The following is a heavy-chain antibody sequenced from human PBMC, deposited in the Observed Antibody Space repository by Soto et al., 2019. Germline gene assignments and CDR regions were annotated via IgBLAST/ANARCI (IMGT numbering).Heavy chain of an antibody. D-gene: IGHD6-19*01. J-gene: IGHJ4*02. CDR2: ISAYNGNT. CDR3: ARDLRPQNAVGTLSFEY. Sequence: QVQLVQSGAEVRKPGASVKVSCKASGYSFTNYGISWVRQAPGQGLEWMGWISAYNGNTKFAQKVQGRVTMATDTSTTTAYMELRSLRSDDTAVYYCARDLRPQNAVGTLSFEYWGQGALVTVSS. V-gene: IGHV1-18*01. CDR1: GYSFTNYG.